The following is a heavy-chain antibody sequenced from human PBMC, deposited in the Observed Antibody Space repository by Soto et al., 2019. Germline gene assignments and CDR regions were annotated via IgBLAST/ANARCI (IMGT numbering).Heavy chain of an antibody. CDR1: GASISGFY. CDR2: IYATGTT. Sequence: CDTLSLTWTVSGASISGFYWSWIRKSAGKGLEWIGRIYATGTTDHNPSLKSLVMRSVDTSNKQFSLELRSVTAADTAVYYCVRDGAKTLRDWFDPWGQGISVTVSS. D-gene: IGHD1-26*01. V-gene: IGHV4-4*07. CDR3: VRDGAKTLRDWFDP. J-gene: IGHJ5*02.